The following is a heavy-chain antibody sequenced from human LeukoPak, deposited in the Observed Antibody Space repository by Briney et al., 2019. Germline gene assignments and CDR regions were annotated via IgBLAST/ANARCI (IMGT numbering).Heavy chain of an antibody. CDR3: ARDQGEMATVFDY. J-gene: IGHJ4*02. V-gene: IGHV3-11*01. D-gene: IGHD5-24*01. CDR1: GFTFSDYY. Sequence: GGSLRLSCAASGFTFSDYYMSWLRQAPGKGLEWVSYISSSGSTIYYADSVKGRFTISRDNAKNSLYLQMNSLRAEDTAVYYCARDQGEMATVFDYWGQGTLVTVSS. CDR2: ISSSGSTI.